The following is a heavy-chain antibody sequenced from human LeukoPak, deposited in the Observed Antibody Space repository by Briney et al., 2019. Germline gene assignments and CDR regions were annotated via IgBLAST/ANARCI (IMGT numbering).Heavy chain of an antibody. D-gene: IGHD2-21*01. Sequence: PVKVSCKTSGITFTSFAVQWVRQARGQRLEWIGWIVVGSGTTKYAQKFQERVTITKDMSTSTAFMELRSLRFEDTAVYYCAADVIPGPKGFDPWGQGTLVTVSS. CDR1: GITFTSFA. CDR3: AADVIPGPKGFDP. V-gene: IGHV1-58*01. J-gene: IGHJ5*02. CDR2: IVVGSGTT.